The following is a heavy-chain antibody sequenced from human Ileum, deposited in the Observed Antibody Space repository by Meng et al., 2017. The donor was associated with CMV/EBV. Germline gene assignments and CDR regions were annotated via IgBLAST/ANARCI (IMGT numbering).Heavy chain of an antibody. J-gene: IGHJ4*02. CDR1: RGSISSDY. D-gene: IGHD6-13*01. CDR2: IYTSGST. V-gene: IGHV4-4*07. CDR3: ARGPYSSSWSSFDY. Sequence: GRLQEPGPGLVKPSETLSLTCTVSRGSISSDYWSWIRQPAGKGLEWIGRIYTSGSTNYNPSLKSRVTMSVDTSKTQFSLKLSSVTAADTAVYYCARGPYSSSWSSFDYWGQGTLVTVSS.